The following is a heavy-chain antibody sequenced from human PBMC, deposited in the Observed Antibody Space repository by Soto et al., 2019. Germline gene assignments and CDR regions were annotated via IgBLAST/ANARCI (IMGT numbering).Heavy chain of an antibody. D-gene: IGHD3-10*01. J-gene: IGHJ6*02. CDR3: ASGGHYGSHYYYYGMDV. Sequence: QVQLQQWGAGLLKPSETLSLTCAVYGGSFSGYYWSWIRQPPGKGLEWIGEINHSGSTNYNPSLKSRVTISVDTSKYQFSLKLSSVTAADTAVYYCASGGHYGSHYYYYGMDVWGQGTTVTVSS. CDR1: GGSFSGYY. V-gene: IGHV4-34*01. CDR2: INHSGST.